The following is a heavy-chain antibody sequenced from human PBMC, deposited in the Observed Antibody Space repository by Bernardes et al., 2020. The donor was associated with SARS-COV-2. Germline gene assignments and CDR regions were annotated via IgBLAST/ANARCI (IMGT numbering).Heavy chain of an antibody. CDR3: ARLSNFWSGYTDY. D-gene: IGHD3-3*01. CDR1: GGSISSTSYY. J-gene: IGHJ4*02. Sequence: SKPLSLTCTVSGGSISSTSYYWGWIRQPPGKGLEWIGHIYYSGITYYNPSLESRVTISADTSNNQFSLKVKSVTATDTAVYFCARLSNFWSGYTDYWGQGTLVTVSS. CDR2: IYYSGIT. V-gene: IGHV4-39*01.